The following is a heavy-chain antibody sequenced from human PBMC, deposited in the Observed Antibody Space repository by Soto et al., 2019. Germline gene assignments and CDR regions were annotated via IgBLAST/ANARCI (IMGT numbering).Heavy chain of an antibody. D-gene: IGHD5-18*01. J-gene: IGHJ4*02. V-gene: IGHV4-30-4*01. CDR1: GGSISSGDYY. CDR3: ARDGHTAMTGHLYFDY. CDR2: IYYSGST. Sequence: PSETLSLTCTVSGGSISSGDYYWSWILHPPGKGLEWIGYIYYSGSTYYNPSLKSRVTISVDTSKNQFSMRLSSVTDADTAVYYCARDGHTAMTGHLYFDYWGQGTLVTVSS.